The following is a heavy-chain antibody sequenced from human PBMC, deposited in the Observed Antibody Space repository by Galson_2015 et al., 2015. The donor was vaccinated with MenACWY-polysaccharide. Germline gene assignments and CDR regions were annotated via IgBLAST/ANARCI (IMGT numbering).Heavy chain of an antibody. V-gene: IGHV2-5*01. Sequence: PALVRPTPPLTLACNFSGFSLTTAGVGVGWIRQPPGKALEWLALTYWSGGKRYSPRLESRLTITKDTSKNQVALTMTNMDPVDTGTYYCAHFKVLIHVFDIWGQGTTVTVSS. CDR1: GFSLTTAGVG. J-gene: IGHJ3*02. CDR3: AHFKVLIHVFDI. CDR2: TYWSGGK.